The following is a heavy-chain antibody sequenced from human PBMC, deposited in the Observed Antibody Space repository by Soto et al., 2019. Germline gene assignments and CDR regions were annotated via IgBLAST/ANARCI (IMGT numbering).Heavy chain of an antibody. CDR2: IYYSGST. D-gene: IGHD6-19*01. CDR1: GGSISSYY. CDR3: ARLVAGTAYFDY. Sequence: PSETLSLTCTVSGGSISSYYWSWIRQPPGKGLEWIGYIYYSGSTNYNPSLKSRVTISVGTSKNQFSLKLSSVTAADTAVYYCARLVAGTAYFDYWGQGTLVTVSS. V-gene: IGHV4-59*08. J-gene: IGHJ4*02.